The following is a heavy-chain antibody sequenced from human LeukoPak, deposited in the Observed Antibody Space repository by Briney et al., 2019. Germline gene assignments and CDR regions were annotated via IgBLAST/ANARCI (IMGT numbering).Heavy chain of an antibody. CDR2: ICSSGSYI. D-gene: IGHD3-16*01. Sequence: GGSLRLSCATSGFTFSSYCMNWVRQAPGKGLEWVSSICSSGSYIYYADSLQGRFTISRDNAQNSLYLQMNSLRAEDTAVYYCARASGEWIVALDYWGQGTLVTVSS. CDR3: ARASGEWIVALDY. J-gene: IGHJ4*02. V-gene: IGHV3-21*06. CDR1: GFTFSSYC.